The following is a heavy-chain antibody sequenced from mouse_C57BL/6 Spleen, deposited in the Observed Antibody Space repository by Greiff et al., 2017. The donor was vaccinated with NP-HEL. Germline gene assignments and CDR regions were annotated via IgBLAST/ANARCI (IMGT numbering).Heavy chain of an antibody. J-gene: IGHJ1*03. Sequence: QVQLQQSGAELVRPGASVTLSCKASGYTFTDYEMHWVKQTPVHGLEWIGAIDPETGGTASNQKFKGKAILTADKSSSTAYMELRSLTSEDSAVYYCTRSFITTVVANFDVWGTGTTVTVSS. CDR3: TRSFITTVVANFDV. CDR2: IDPETGGT. V-gene: IGHV1-15*01. D-gene: IGHD1-1*01. CDR1: GYTFTDYE.